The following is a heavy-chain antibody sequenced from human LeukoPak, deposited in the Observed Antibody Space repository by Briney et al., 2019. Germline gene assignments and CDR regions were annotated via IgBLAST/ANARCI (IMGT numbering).Heavy chain of an antibody. CDR1: GGSFSGYY. V-gene: IGHV4-34*01. CDR2: INHSGST. Sequence: SETLSLTCAVYGGSFSGYYWSWIRQPPGKGLEWIGEINHSGSTNYNPSLKSRVTISVDRSKNQFSLKLSSVTAADTAVYYCARGTGYSGSWWVYYFDYWGQGTLVTVSS. CDR3: ARGTGYSGSWWVYYFDY. D-gene: IGHD6-13*01. J-gene: IGHJ4*02.